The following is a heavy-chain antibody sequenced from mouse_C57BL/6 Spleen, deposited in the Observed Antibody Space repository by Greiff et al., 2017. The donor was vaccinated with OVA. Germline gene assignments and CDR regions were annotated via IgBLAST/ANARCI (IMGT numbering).Heavy chain of an antibody. J-gene: IGHJ4*01. CDR2: ISPGDGDT. CDR3: ARDSNYAMDY. D-gene: IGHD2-5*01. Sequence: QVQLKESGPELVKPGASVKISCKASGYAFSSSWLNWVKQRPGKGLEWIGRISPGDGDTNYNGKFKGKATLTADKSSSTAYMQLRSLTSEDSAVYFCARDSNYAMDYWGQGTSVTVSS. CDR1: GYAFSSSW. V-gene: IGHV1-82*01.